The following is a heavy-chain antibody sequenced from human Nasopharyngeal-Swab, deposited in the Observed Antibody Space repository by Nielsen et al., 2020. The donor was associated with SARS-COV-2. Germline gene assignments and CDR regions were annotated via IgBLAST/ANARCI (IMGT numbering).Heavy chain of an antibody. CDR3: AKDTSGSYSHFDY. CDR2: ISWNSGSI. V-gene: IGHV3-9*01. J-gene: IGHJ4*02. D-gene: IGHD1-26*01. Sequence: GGSLRLSCAASGFTFDAYAMHWVRQAPGRGLEWVSGISWNSGSIGYADSVKGRFTISRDNAKNSLYLQMNSLRAEDTALYYCAKDTSGSYSHFDYWGQGTLVTVSS. CDR1: GFTFDAYA.